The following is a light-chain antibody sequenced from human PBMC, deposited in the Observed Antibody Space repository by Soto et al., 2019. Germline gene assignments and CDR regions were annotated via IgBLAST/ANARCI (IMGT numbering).Light chain of an antibody. Sequence: QSVLTQPPSASGTPGQRVTSSASGSSSNIGSNPVSWYQQRPGTAPKLLIYDNDERPSGVPVRFSGSKSATSASLAISGLQSEDEGDYYCATWDDSRNGYVFGPGTKVTVL. CDR1: SSNIGSNP. V-gene: IGLV1-44*01. CDR2: DND. CDR3: ATWDDSRNGYV. J-gene: IGLJ1*01.